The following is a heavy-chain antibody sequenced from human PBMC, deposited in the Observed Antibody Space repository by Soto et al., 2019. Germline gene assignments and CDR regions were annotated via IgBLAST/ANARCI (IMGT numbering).Heavy chain of an antibody. Sequence: QVHLVQSGAEVKKPGASVKVSCKGSGYGFTTYGITWVRQAPGQGLEWMAWISAHNGNTNYAQKLQGRVTVTRDTSTRTAYMELRSMRSDDTAVSDCARGRYGAYWGQGALVTVSS. V-gene: IGHV1-18*01. D-gene: IGHD3-10*01. CDR1: GYGFTTYG. CDR3: ARGRYGAY. J-gene: IGHJ4*02. CDR2: ISAHNGNT.